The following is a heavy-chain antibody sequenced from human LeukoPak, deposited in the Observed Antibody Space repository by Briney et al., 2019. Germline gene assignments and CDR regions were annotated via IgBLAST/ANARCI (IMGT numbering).Heavy chain of an antibody. J-gene: IGHJ4*02. V-gene: IGHV4-34*01. D-gene: IGHD2-2*01. CDR2: INHSGST. CDR3: ARASEYSSSTSCRPGSFDY. Sequence: SETLSLTCAVYGLSFSGYYWIWIRQPPGKGLEWIGEINHSGSTNYNPSLKSRVTISVDTSKNQFSLKLSSVTAADTAVYYCARASEYSSSTSCRPGSFDYWGQGTLVTVSS. CDR1: GLSFSGYY.